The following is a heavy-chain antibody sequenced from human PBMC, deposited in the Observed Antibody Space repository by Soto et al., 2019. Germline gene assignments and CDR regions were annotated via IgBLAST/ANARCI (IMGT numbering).Heavy chain of an antibody. CDR3: ARLEYSSSYDLRYNWFDP. V-gene: IGHV5-51*01. CDR2: IYPGDSDT. Sequence: GESLKISCKGSGYSFTSYWIGWVRQMPGKGLEWMGIIYPGDSDTRYSPSFQGQVTISADKSISTAYLQWSSLKASDTAMYYCARLEYSSSYDLRYNWFDPWGQGTLVTVSS. J-gene: IGHJ5*02. CDR1: GYSFTSYW. D-gene: IGHD6-6*01.